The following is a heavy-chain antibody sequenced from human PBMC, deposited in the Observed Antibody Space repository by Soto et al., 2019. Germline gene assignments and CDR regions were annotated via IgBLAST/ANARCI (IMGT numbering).Heavy chain of an antibody. Sequence: PGGSLRLSCGVSGFTFSSYAMGWVRQAPGKGLEWVSGISGSGDTSYHADSVRGRFTISRDNSKSTLYLQMNSLRAEDTALYYCAKDYHPPAALYCRHGPCSLNFWGRGPLVTVSS. CDR2: ISGSGDTS. CDR1: GFTFSSYA. D-gene: IGHD2-15*01. V-gene: IGHV3-23*01. J-gene: IGHJ4*02. CDR3: AKDYHPPAALYCRHGPCSLNF.